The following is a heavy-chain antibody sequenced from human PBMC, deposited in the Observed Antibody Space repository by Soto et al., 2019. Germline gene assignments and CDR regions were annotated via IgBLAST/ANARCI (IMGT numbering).Heavy chain of an antibody. D-gene: IGHD2-15*01. CDR1: GFTFSSYG. J-gene: IGHJ6*02. CDR3: ARVKTFGVVVAPTLKYGMDV. Sequence: GGSLGLSCAASGFTFSSYGMHWVRQAPGKGLEWVAVIWYDGSNKYYADSVKGRFTISRDNSKNTLYLQMNSLRAEDTAVYYCARVKTFGVVVAPTLKYGMDVWGQGTTVTVSS. V-gene: IGHV3-33*01. CDR2: IWYDGSNK.